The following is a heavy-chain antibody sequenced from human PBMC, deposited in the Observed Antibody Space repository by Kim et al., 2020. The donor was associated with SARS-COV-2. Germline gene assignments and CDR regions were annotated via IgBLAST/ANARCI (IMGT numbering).Heavy chain of an antibody. D-gene: IGHD3-3*01. V-gene: IGHV4-34*01. CDR2: INHSGST. CDR3: ARRLEPYYDFWSAFDY. CDR1: GGSFSGYY. Sequence: SETLSLTCAVYGGSFSGYYWSWIRQPPGKGLEWIGEINHSGSTNYNPSLKSRVTISVDTSKNQFSLKLSSVTAADTAVYYCARRLEPYYDFWSAFDYWG. J-gene: IGHJ4*01.